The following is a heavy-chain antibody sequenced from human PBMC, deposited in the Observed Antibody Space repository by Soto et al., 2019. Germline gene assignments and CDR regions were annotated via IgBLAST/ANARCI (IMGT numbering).Heavy chain of an antibody. CDR2: VWFDGGNK. CDR1: GFTFSDHA. Sequence: QVQLVASGGGVVQPGTSLRLSCEASGFTFSDHAMHWVRQAPGKGLEWVAVVWFDGGNKFYPDSVKGRFTISRDNSTNALFRQMHCLRVVDTAVYYCAIAPAGDYTLYHYDTMDVWGQGTPVTVSS. CDR3: AIAPAGDYTLYHYDTMDV. J-gene: IGHJ6*02. V-gene: IGHV3-33*01. D-gene: IGHD4-17*01.